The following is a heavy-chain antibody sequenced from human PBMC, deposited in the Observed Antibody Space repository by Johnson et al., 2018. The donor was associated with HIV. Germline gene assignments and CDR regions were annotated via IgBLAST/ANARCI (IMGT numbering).Heavy chain of an antibody. J-gene: IGHJ3*02. Sequence: QVQLVESGGGVVQPGRSLRLSCAASGFTLSYYGVHWVRQAPGKGLEWVAVISNDGSNKQYVESVKGRFTISRDNSKKMVNLQMNSLRAEDTAVYYCARRERTRAFDIWGQGTMVTVSS. D-gene: IGHD1-1*01. CDR2: ISNDGSNK. V-gene: IGHV3-30*03. CDR3: ARRERTRAFDI. CDR1: GFTLSYYG.